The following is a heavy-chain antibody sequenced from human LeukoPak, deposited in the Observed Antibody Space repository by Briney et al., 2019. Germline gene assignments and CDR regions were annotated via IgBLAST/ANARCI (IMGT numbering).Heavy chain of an antibody. V-gene: IGHV1-69*05. Sequence: AASVKVSCKASGGTFSSYAISWVRQAPGQGLEWMGGIIPILGTANYAQKFQSRVTITTDESTSTAYMELSSLRSEDTAVYYCARTYYDFWSGYRGYNWFDPWGQGTLVTVSS. J-gene: IGHJ5*02. CDR2: IIPILGTA. D-gene: IGHD3-3*01. CDR3: ARTYYDFWSGYRGYNWFDP. CDR1: GGTFSSYA.